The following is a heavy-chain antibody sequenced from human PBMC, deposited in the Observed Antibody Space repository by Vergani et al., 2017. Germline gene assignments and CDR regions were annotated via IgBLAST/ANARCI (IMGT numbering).Heavy chain of an antibody. CDR2: IYSTGST. D-gene: IGHD3-22*01. V-gene: IGHV4-31*03. Sequence: VQLQESGPGLVKPPGTLSLTCSVSGDSISSGVYYWNWIRQHPGKGLEWIGYIYSTGSTHHNPSLRRRINMSVDTSKNQFSLKLNSVTAADTAMYYCARMGGYDEGDAFRIGYFDSWGPGILVTVSS. CDR3: ARMGGYDEGDAFRIGYFDS. J-gene: IGHJ4*02. CDR1: GDSISSGVYY.